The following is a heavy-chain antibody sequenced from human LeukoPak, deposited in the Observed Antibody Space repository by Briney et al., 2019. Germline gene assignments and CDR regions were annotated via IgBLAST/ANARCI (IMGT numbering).Heavy chain of an antibody. J-gene: IGHJ5*02. CDR1: GGSFSGYY. D-gene: IGHD3-9*01. Sequence: SETLSLTCAVYGGSFSGYYWSWIRQPPGKGLEWIGEINHSGSTNYNPSLKSRVTISVDTSKNQFSLKLSSVTAADTAVYYCARAGFDSKFDPWGQGTLVTVSS. V-gene: IGHV4-34*01. CDR2: INHSGST. CDR3: ARAGFDSKFDP.